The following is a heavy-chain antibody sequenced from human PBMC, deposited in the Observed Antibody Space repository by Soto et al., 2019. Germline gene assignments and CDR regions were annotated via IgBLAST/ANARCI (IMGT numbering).Heavy chain of an antibody. CDR3: ARRYGYAFDI. CDR1: GGSISSYY. CDR2: IYYSGST. J-gene: IGHJ3*02. V-gene: IGHV4-59*08. Sequence: QVQLQESGPGLVKPSETLSLTCTVSGGSISSYYWSWIRQPPGKGLEWIGYIYYSGSTNYNPSLNTRVTISVDTSNNHVSLKLGSVTAADTAIYYCARRYGYAFDIWGQGTMVTVSS. D-gene: IGHD5-18*01.